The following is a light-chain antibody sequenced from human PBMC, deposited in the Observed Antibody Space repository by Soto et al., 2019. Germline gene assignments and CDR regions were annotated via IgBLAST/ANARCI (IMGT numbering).Light chain of an antibody. CDR3: QQSYSTPKT. J-gene: IGKJ1*01. CDR1: QSISSY. Sequence: DLQMTQSPSSLSASVGDRVTITCRASQSISSYLNWYQQKPGKAPKLLIYAASSLKSGVPSTFSGSGSGTDFTLTISSLQPEDSATYYCQQSYSTPKTFGQGTKVEIK. V-gene: IGKV1-39*01. CDR2: AAS.